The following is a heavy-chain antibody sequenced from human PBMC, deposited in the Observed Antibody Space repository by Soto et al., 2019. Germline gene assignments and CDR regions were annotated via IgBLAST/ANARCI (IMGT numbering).Heavy chain of an antibody. J-gene: IGHJ4*01. D-gene: IGHD3-10*01. CDR2: IYYSGST. CDR3: AGDVGSGSYRYDY. Sequence: SDTLSLTCTVSGDSINRYSWSWIRQPPGKGLEWIGYIYYSGSTTYNPSLKNRLTMSIDTSKNRFSLKLSSVTAADTAVYYCAGDVGSGSYRYDYWVHGSLVTVSS. V-gene: IGHV4-59*01. CDR1: GDSINRYS.